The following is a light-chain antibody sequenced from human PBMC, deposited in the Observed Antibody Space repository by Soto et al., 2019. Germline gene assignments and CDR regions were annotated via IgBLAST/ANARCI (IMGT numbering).Light chain of an antibody. CDR2: GAS. Sequence: EIVLTQSPGTLSLSPGERATLSCRASQSVSITYLAWYQQKPGQAPRLLIYGASIRATGIPDRFSGNGSGTDFTLTISRLEPEDFAVYYCQQYGRSSWTFGQGTKVESK. CDR3: QQYGRSSWT. CDR1: QSVSITY. J-gene: IGKJ1*01. V-gene: IGKV3-20*01.